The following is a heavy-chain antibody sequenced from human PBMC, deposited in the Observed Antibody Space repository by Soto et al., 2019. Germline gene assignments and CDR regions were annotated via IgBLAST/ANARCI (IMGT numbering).Heavy chain of an antibody. V-gene: IGHV4-4*07. CDR3: ARDQGVVVTADNWFDP. D-gene: IGHD2-21*02. CDR2: IFSSGST. CDR1: GFSISDYS. J-gene: IGHJ5*02. Sequence: PAGTLTLSCTASGFSISDYSWVWIRQPAGKGLEWIGRIFSSGSTNYNPSLKGRITISLDTSKNQFSLKLNSATATDTAVYFCARDQGVVVTADNWFDPWGQGILVTVSS.